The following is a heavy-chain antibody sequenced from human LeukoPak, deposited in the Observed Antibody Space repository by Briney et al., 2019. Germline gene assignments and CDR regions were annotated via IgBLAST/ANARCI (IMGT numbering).Heavy chain of an antibody. Sequence: GGSLRLSCAASGFTFSSYGMHWVRQAPGKGLEWGAFIRYDGSNKYYADSVKGRFTISRDNSKNTLYLQMNSLRAEDTAVYYCAKDRIAAAEDYFDYWGQGTLVTVSS. J-gene: IGHJ4*02. D-gene: IGHD6-13*01. CDR2: IRYDGSNK. V-gene: IGHV3-30*02. CDR1: GFTFSSYG. CDR3: AKDRIAAAEDYFDY.